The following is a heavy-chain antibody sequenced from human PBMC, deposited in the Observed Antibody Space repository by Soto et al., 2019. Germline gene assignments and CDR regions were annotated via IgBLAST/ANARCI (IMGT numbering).Heavy chain of an antibody. J-gene: IGHJ6*02. V-gene: IGHV3-33*01. CDR3: ARDIVVVAATEYYYGMDV. D-gene: IGHD2-15*01. CDR2: IWYDGSNK. Sequence: QVQLVESGGGVVQPGRSLRLSCAASGFTFSSYGMHWVRQAPGKGLEWVAVIWYDGSNKYYADSVKGRFTISRDNSKNTLYLQMNSLRAEDTAVYYCARDIVVVAATEYYYGMDVWGQGTTVTVSS. CDR1: GFTFSSYG.